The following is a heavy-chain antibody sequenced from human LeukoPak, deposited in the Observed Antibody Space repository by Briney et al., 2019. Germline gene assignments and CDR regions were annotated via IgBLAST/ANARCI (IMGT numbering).Heavy chain of an antibody. CDR2: ISAYNDNT. D-gene: IGHD2-2*01. CDR1: GYTFINYG. Sequence: ASVKVSCKASGYTFINYGISWVRQAPGQGLEWMGWISAYNDNTNYAQELQGRVTMTTDTSTSTAYMELRSLRSDDTAVYYCARVLGIVLVPAARAKWFDPWGQGTLVTVSS. V-gene: IGHV1-18*01. J-gene: IGHJ5*02. CDR3: ARVLGIVLVPAARAKWFDP.